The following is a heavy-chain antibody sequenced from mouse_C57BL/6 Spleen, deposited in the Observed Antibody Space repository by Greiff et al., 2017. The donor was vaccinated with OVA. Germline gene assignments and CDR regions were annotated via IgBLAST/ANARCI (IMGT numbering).Heavy chain of an antibody. CDR2: ISSGGGSI. Sequence: EVQGVESGGGLVKPGGSLKLSCAASGFTFSGYGMSWVRQAPEKGLEWVAYISSGGGSIYYADTVKGRFTISRDNAKNTLYLQMTSLKSEDTAMYYCARGGLGPYYFDYWGQGTTLTVSS. J-gene: IGHJ2*01. V-gene: IGHV5-17*01. D-gene: IGHD4-1*01. CDR1: GFTFSGYG. CDR3: ARGGLGPYYFDY.